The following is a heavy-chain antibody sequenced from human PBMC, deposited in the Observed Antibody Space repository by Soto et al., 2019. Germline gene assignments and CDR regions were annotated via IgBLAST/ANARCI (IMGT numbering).Heavy chain of an antibody. CDR3: ARGYSSSWSYYYYGMDV. J-gene: IGHJ6*02. CDR1: GGTFSSYA. V-gene: IGHV1-69*13. Sequence: ASVKVSCKASGGTFSSYAISWVRQAPGQGLEWMGGIIPIFGTANYAQKFQGRVTITADESTSTAYMELSSLRSEDTAVYYCARGYSSSWSYYYYGMDVWGQGTTVTVSS. CDR2: IIPIFGTA. D-gene: IGHD6-13*01.